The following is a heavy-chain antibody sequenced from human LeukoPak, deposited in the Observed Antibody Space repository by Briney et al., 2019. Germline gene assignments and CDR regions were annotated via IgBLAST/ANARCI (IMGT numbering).Heavy chain of an antibody. CDR3: ARERVVVVVAATKALNWFDP. Sequence: SETLSLTCTVSGGTISSYYWNWIRQPPGKGLEWIGYIHDSGSTKYNPSLKSRVTISVDTSKNQFSLKLSSVTAADTAVYYCARERVVVVVAATKALNWFDPWGQGTLVTVSS. CDR1: GGTISSYY. V-gene: IGHV4-59*12. CDR2: IHDSGST. J-gene: IGHJ5*02. D-gene: IGHD2-15*01.